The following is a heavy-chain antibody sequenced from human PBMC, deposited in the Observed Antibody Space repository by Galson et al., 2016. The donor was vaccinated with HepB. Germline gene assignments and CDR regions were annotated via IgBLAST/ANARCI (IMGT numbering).Heavy chain of an antibody. CDR1: GYTFSSYA. D-gene: IGHD6-19*01. CDR3: ARDFRLRYTSGWYPGY. Sequence: SVKVSCKASGYTFSSYAMSWVRQAPGQGLEWVGWINTDTGDTSYAQRFQGRVTLTTDKSTNTAYLELRSLTSDDTAFYYCARDFRLRYTSGWYPGYWGQGTLVYVSS. V-gene: IGHV1-18*04. J-gene: IGHJ4*02. CDR2: INTDTGDT.